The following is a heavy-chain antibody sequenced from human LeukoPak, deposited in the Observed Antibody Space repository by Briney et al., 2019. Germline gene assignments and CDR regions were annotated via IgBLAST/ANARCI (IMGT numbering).Heavy chain of an antibody. D-gene: IGHD7-27*01. V-gene: IGHV4-59*01. J-gene: IGHJ4*02. CDR3: ASMPLGNDYFDY. CDR1: GGSISSYY. Sequence: PSGTLSLTCTVSGGSISSYYWSWIRQPPGKGLEWIGYIYYSGSTNYNLSLKSRVTISVDTSKNQFSLKLSSVTAADTAVYYCASMPLGNDYFDYWGQGTLVTVSS. CDR2: IYYSGST.